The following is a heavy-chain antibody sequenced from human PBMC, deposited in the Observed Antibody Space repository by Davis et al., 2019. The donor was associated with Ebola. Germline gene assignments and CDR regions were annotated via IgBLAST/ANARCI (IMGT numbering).Heavy chain of an antibody. CDR1: GFTFSSYA. CDR3: ARRPISGYQYGDAFDI. Sequence: GESLKISCAASGFTFSSYAMSWVRQAPGKGLEWVSVIYSGGSTYYADSVRGRFTISRDNAKNSLYLQMNSLRAEDTAVYYCARRPISGYQYGDAFDIWGQGTMVTVSS. CDR2: IYSGGST. D-gene: IGHD3-22*01. V-gene: IGHV3-66*04. J-gene: IGHJ3*02.